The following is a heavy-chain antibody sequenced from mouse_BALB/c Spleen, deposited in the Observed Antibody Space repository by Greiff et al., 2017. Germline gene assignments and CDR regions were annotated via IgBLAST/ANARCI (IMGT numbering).Heavy chain of an antibody. Sequence: EVKLVEPGGGLVKLGGSLKLSCAASGFSFSSYYMSWVRQTPEKRLELVAAITSNGGSTYYPHTVKGRFTISRDNAENSLYLQVSSLKSEDTALYDCERVTVPDYAMDYWGQGTTVTVSS. J-gene: IGHJ4*01. D-gene: IGHD2-2*01. CDR1: GFSFSSYY. CDR3: ERVTVPDYAMDY. V-gene: IGHV5-6-2*01. CDR2: ITSNGGST.